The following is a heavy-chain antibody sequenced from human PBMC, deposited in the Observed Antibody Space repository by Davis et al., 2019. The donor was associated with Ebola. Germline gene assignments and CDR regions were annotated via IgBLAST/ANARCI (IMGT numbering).Heavy chain of an antibody. CDR3: MSYDD. J-gene: IGHJ4*02. Sequence: GESLKISCAASGFTFSSYAMSWVRQAPGKGLEWVSAISGSGGSTYYADSVKGRFTISRDDSKNTVFLQMSGLKVEDTAVYYCMSYDDWGQGTLVTVSS. CDR1: GFTFSSYA. V-gene: IGHV3-23*01. CDR2: ISGSGGST.